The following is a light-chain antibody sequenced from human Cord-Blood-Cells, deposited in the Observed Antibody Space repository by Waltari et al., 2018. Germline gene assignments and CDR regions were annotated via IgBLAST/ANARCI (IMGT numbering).Light chain of an antibody. CDR1: QSVSSY. Sequence: EIVLTQSPATLSLSLGERATLSGRPSQSVSSYLAWYQQKPGQAPSRLIYDASNGATGIPARFSGSGAGTDFTLTISSLAPEDFAVYCGQQRSNWPYTFGQGTKLEIK. V-gene: IGKV3-11*01. CDR2: DAS. J-gene: IGKJ2*01. CDR3: QQRSNWPYT.